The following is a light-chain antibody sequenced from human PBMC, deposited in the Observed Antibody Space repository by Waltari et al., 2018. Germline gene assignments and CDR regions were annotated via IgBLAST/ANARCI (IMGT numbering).Light chain of an antibody. J-gene: IGKJ4*01. V-gene: IGKV4-1*01. CDR3: QQYYSTPPT. Sequence: DIVMTPSPASLAVSLGERATINCKFSPSVLYSSNNKNYLAWYQQKPGQPPKLLIYWASTRESGVPDRFSGSGSGTDFTLTISSLQAEDVAVYYCQQYYSTPPTFGGGTKVEIK. CDR1: PSVLYSSNNKNY. CDR2: WAS.